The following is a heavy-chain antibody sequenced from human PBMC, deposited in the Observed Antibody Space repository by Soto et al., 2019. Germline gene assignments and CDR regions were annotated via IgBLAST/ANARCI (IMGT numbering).Heavy chain of an antibody. CDR2: IYYIGST. CDR1: GGSISDYY. CDR3: AKVIVLVPAASYGMDV. D-gene: IGHD2-2*01. Sequence: QVQLRESGPGLVKPSETLSLTCTVSGGSISDYYWGWIRQPPGKGLEWIGYIYYIGSTNYNPSLKSRVTMSVDTSKNQFSLNLISVTAADTAVYYCAKVIVLVPAASYGMDVWGLGTTVTVSS. V-gene: IGHV4-59*01. J-gene: IGHJ6*02.